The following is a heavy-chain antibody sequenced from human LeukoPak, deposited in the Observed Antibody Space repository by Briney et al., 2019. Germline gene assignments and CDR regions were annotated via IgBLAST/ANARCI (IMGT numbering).Heavy chain of an antibody. D-gene: IGHD5-18*01. CDR2: IRSKAYGGTT. V-gene: IGHV3-49*04. Sequence: VNPGGSLRLSCTASGFTFGDYAMSWVRQAPGKGLEWVGFIRSKAYGGTTEYAASVKGRFTISRDDSKSIAYLQMNSLKTEDTAVYYCTRDWDIQLWLPTMGYWGQGTLVTVSS. J-gene: IGHJ4*02. CDR1: GFTFGDYA. CDR3: TRDWDIQLWLPTMGY.